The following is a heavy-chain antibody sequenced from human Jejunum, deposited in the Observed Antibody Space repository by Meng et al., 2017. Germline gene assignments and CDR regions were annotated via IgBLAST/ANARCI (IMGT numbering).Heavy chain of an antibody. CDR1: GGSISSVYW. Sequence: QVQMEGSGPGLGKPSETLSLTCAVSGGSISSVYWWTWVRQSPGKGLEWIGEIYHSGSTNYNPSLKSRVTISVDKSKNQFSLKLTSVTAADTAVYYCARGGYYSFDYWGQGTLVTVSS. D-gene: IGHD5-18*01. V-gene: IGHV4-4*02. CDR2: IYHSGST. CDR3: ARGGYYSFDY. J-gene: IGHJ4*02.